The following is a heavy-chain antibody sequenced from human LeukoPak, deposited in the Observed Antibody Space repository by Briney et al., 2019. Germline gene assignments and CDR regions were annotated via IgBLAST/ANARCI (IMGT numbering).Heavy chain of an antibody. CDR1: GFTFSSYS. J-gene: IGHJ3*02. CDR2: ISSSSSYI. Sequence: GGSLRLSCAASGFTFSSYSMNWVRQAPGKGLEWVSSISSSSSYIHYADSVKGRYTISRDNAKNSLYLQMNSLRAEDTAVYYCAREAPGAFDIWGQGTIVAVSS. V-gene: IGHV3-21*01. CDR3: AREAPGAFDI.